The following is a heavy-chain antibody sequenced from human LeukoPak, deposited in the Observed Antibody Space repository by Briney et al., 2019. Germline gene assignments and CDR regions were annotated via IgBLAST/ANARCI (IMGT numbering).Heavy chain of an antibody. CDR2: ISYDGSNK. CDR1: GFPFSSYG. J-gene: IGHJ4*02. V-gene: IGHV3-30*19. D-gene: IGHD3-10*01. Sequence: GGSLRLSCAASGFPFSSYGMHWVRQAPGKGLEWVAIISYDGSNKYYADSVKGRFTISRDNSKNTLYLQMNSLRADDTAVYYCARGRSGSHHFDSWGQGTLVTVPS. CDR3: ARGRSGSHHFDS.